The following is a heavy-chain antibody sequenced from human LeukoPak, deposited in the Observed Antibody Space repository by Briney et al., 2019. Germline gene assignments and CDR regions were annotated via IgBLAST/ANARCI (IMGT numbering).Heavy chain of an antibody. CDR2: IRYEGSNK. CDR3: ANSLYYYGSGSYYEGGDFDY. V-gene: IGHV3-30*02. D-gene: IGHD3-10*01. J-gene: IGHJ4*02. CDR1: GFTFGSFG. Sequence: GGPLELSVEASGFTFGSFGMHWVRQAPAKGLEWGPFIRYEGSNKYYADSVKGRFTISRDNSKNTLYLQMNSLGAEDTAVYYCANSLYYYGSGSYYEGGDFDYWGQGTLVTVSS.